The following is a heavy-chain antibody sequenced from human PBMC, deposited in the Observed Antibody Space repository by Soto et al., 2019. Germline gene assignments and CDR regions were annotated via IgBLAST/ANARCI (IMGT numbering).Heavy chain of an antibody. Sequence: AGPVYCKASGDPFSSSAISWVRQATGKGLEWRGKIIPTFGRTNYAQKFQGRLTISADDSTSTAYRELTSLESDDTAVYYRARDPLSSFAMDRWGHGIPFPVSS. V-gene: IGHV1-69*15. CDR2: IIPTFGRT. J-gene: IGHJ4*01. CDR1: GDPFSSSA. CDR3: ARDPLSSFAMDR. D-gene: IGHD5-18*01.